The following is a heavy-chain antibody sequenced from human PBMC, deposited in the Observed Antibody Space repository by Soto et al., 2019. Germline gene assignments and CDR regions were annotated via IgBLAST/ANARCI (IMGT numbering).Heavy chain of an antibody. CDR2: IIDSGAST. V-gene: IGHV3-23*01. CDR1: GFTFSSCA. J-gene: IGHJ6*02. Sequence: PGGSLRLSCAAPGFTFSSCAMGWVRQAPGKGLEWVSDIIDSGASTYYADSVKGRFTISRDNSKSTLYLQMNSLRAEDTALYYCAKGRSYDYYYVVDFSGQGSTVTVSS. CDR3: AKGRSYDYYYVVDF.